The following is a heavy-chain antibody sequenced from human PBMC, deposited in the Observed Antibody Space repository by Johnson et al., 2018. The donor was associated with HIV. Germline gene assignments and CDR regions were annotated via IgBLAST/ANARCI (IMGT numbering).Heavy chain of an antibody. CDR3: AKDLTYVISAFDI. D-gene: IGHD3-10*02. J-gene: IGHJ3*02. V-gene: IGHV3-23*04. CDR1: GFTFSSYG. CDR2: ISGSGGNT. Sequence: EVQLVESGGGVVQPGVSLRLSCAASGFTFSSYGMHWVRQAPGKGLEWVSSISGSGGNTYYADSVQGRFTISRDNSKNTLYLQMNSLGAEDTAVYFCAKDLTYVISAFDIWGQGTMVTVSS.